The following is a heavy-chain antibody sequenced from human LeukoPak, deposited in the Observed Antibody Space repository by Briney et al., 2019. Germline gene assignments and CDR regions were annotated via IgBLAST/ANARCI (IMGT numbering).Heavy chain of an antibody. D-gene: IGHD4-17*01. V-gene: IGHV5-51*01. CDR3: ARGAHGDYLSESDYYYGMDV. J-gene: IGHJ6*02. CDR1: GYSFTSYW. CDR2: IYPSDSDT. Sequence: GESLKISCKGSGYSFTSYWIGWVRQMPGKGLEWMGIIYPSDSDTRYSPSFQGQVTISADKSISTAYLQWSSLKASDTAMYYCARGAHGDYLSESDYYYGMDVWGQGTTVTVSS.